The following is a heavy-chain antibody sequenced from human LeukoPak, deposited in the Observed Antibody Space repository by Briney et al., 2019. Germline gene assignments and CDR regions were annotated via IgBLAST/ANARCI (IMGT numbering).Heavy chain of an antibody. D-gene: IGHD3-16*02. Sequence: GGSLRLSCAASGFTFSSYSMNWVHQAPGKGLEWVSSISSSSSYIYYADSVKGRFTISRHNAKNSLYLQMNSLRAEDTAVYYCARVSAGVIGMKDVFDIWGQGTMVTVSS. CDR2: ISSSSSYI. CDR1: GFTFSSYS. CDR3: ARVSAGVIGMKDVFDI. J-gene: IGHJ3*02. V-gene: IGHV3-21*01.